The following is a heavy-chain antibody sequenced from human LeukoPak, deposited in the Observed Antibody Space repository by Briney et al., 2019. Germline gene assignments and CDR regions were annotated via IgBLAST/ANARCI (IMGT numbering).Heavy chain of an antibody. CDR3: ARGYYYYMDV. V-gene: IGHV3-7*01. J-gene: IGHJ6*03. Sequence: RGSLRLSCAAYGFTFSSYWMSWVRQAPGKGLEWVANIMQDGSEKYYVDSVKGRFTISRDNAKNSLYLQLNSLRAEDTAVYYCARGYYYYMDVWGKGTTVTVSS. CDR2: IMQDGSEK. CDR1: GFTFSSYW.